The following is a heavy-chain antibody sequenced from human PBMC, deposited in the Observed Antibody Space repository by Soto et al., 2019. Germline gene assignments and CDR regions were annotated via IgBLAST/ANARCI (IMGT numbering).Heavy chain of an antibody. CDR1: GFTFSSYW. CDR2: INSDGSST. J-gene: IGHJ5*02. D-gene: IGHD3-10*01. Sequence: GGSLRLSCAASGFTFSSYWMHWVRQAPGKGLVWVSRINSDGSSTSYADSVKGRFTISRDNAKNTLYLQMNSLRAEDTAVYYCARDGLLWFGELFPSNWFDPWGQGTLVTVSS. V-gene: IGHV3-74*01. CDR3: ARDGLLWFGELFPSNWFDP.